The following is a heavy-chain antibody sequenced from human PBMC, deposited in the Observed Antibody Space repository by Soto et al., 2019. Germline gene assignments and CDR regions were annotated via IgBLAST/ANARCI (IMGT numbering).Heavy chain of an antibody. V-gene: IGHV4-4*02. CDR2: IYHGGRT. J-gene: IGHJ6*02. Sequence: PSETLSLTCAVSRGSIGSSNWWSWVRQPPAKGLEGLGEIYHGGRTNYNRPLKSRVTISVEKSKNQFSLKLSALTEADTAAYYCARADRNLVTSYSLDVWGQGTTDPVSS. CDR3: ARADRNLVTSYSLDV. D-gene: IGHD2-21*02. CDR1: RGSIGSSNW.